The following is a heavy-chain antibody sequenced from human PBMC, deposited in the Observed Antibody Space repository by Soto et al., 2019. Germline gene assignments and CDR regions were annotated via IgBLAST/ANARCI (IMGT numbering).Heavy chain of an antibody. J-gene: IGHJ6*03. CDR2: FNEGGST. D-gene: IGHD3-10*01. CDR3: ARGLLVWFGELSRRGGYYYYMDV. CDR1: GGTSGGPN. V-gene: IGHV4-34*04. Sequence: QVQLQQWAAGCWRLSRPRSPTAVVTGGTSGGPNWSGIGRPPGRGLGGTGEFNEGGSTNQNRPPKSQANILVDTPKNQFSLKLSSVTAADTAVYYCARGLLVWFGELSRRGGYYYYMDVWGKGTTVTVSS.